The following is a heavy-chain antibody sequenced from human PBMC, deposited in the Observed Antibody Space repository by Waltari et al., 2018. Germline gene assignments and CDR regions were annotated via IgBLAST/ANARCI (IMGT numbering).Heavy chain of an antibody. CDR1: GFTFSSYW. J-gene: IGHJ5*02. Sequence: EVQLVESGGGFVQPGGSLRLSCAASGFTFSSYWMSWVRQAPGKGLEWVANIKQDGSEKYYVDSVKGRFTISRDNAKNSLYLQMNSLRAEDTAVYYCARVVVAARWVNWFDPWGQGTLVTVSS. CDR3: ARVVVAARWVNWFDP. CDR2: IKQDGSEK. D-gene: IGHD6-19*01. V-gene: IGHV3-7*01.